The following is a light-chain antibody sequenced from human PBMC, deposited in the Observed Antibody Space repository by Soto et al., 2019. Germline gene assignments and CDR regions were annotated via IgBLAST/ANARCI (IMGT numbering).Light chain of an antibody. CDR3: GTWDSSLTNFF. J-gene: IGLJ1*01. Sequence: QCVLTRAPSVYAAAVQKVTISCYGSSSDIGRNYVSWYKHLPRTAPKLLIYENYKRPSGIPDRFSGSKSGTSATLGITGLQTGDEADYYCGTWDSSLTNFFFGT. V-gene: IGLV1-51*02. CDR2: ENY. CDR1: SSDIGRNY.